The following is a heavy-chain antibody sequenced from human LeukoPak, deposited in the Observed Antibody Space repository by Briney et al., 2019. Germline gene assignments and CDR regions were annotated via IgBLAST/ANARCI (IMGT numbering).Heavy chain of an antibody. V-gene: IGHV1-2*02. Sequence: ASVKVSCKASGYTFTGYNMHWVRQAPGQGLEWMGWINPNSGGTNYAQKFQGRVTMTRDTSISTAYMELSRLRSDDTAVYYCARASYYYDSSGYYYPSGYYYGMDVWGQGTTVTVSS. CDR2: INPNSGGT. D-gene: IGHD3-22*01. CDR3: ARASYYYDSSGYYYPSGYYYGMDV. J-gene: IGHJ6*02. CDR1: GYTFTGYN.